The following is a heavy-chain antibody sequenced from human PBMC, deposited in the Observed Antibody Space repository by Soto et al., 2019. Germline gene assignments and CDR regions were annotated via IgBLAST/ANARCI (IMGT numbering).Heavy chain of an antibody. J-gene: IGHJ4*02. CDR2: INPNSGGT. V-gene: IGHV1-2*04. Sequence: ASVKVSCKASGYTFTGYYMHWVRQAPGQGLEWMGWINPNSGGTNYAQKYQGWVTMTRDTSISTAYMELSRQRSDDTAVYYCARGRDSSSLFDYWGQGTLVTVSS. CDR1: GYTFTGYY. CDR3: ARGRDSSSLFDY. D-gene: IGHD6-13*01.